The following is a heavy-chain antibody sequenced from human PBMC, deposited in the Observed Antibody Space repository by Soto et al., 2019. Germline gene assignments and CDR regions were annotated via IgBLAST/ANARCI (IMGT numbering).Heavy chain of an antibody. CDR1: RFTFSGSA. J-gene: IGHJ5*02. D-gene: IGHD6-19*01. V-gene: IGHV3-73*02. CDR3: TKPGGVAGAGRGFDP. CDR2: IRSKANSYAT. Sequence: EVQLVESGGGLVQPGGSLKLSCAASRFTFSGSAMHWVRQASGKGLEWVGRIRSKANSYATAYAASVKGRFTISRDDSKNTAYLQMNSLKTEDTAVYHCTKPGGVAGAGRGFDPWGQGTLVTVSS.